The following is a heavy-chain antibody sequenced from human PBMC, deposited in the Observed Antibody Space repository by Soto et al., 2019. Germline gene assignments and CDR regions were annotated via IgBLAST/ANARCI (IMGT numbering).Heavy chain of an antibody. CDR2: LNSDGSTT. CDR3: VRDGYPAWVYGVDV. J-gene: IGHJ6*02. Sequence: PGGSLRLSCAASGFTFSSFWMHWVRQAPGKGLVWVSRLNSDGSTTNYADSVKGRFTISRDNARDTLFLQMSSLRAEDTAVYYCVRDGYPAWVYGVDVWGHGTTVTVSS. D-gene: IGHD1-1*01. CDR1: GFTFSSFW. V-gene: IGHV3-74*01.